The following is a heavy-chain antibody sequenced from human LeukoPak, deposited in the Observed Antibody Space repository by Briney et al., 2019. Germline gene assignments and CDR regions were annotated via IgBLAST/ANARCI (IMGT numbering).Heavy chain of an antibody. Sequence: PSETLSLTCIVSGDSISSYYWSWIRQPAGKGLEWIGRFYTSGSTNYNPSLKSRVTMSADTSKNQFSLKLSSVTAADTAVYYCARVPRSYYYYYYMDVWGKGTTVTVSS. CDR1: GDSISSYY. CDR3: ARVPRSYYYYYYMDV. J-gene: IGHJ6*03. CDR2: FYTSGST. V-gene: IGHV4-4*07.